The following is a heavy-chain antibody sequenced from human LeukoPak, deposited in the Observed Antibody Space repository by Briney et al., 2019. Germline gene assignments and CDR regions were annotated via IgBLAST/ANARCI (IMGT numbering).Heavy chain of an antibody. CDR1: GYTFTGYY. D-gene: IGHD6-6*01. Sequence: ASVKVSCKASGYTFTGYYMHWVRQAPGQGLEWMGWINPNSGGTNYAQKFQGRVTMTRDTSISTAYMELSRLRSDDTAVYYCARDGYSSSWKYYYYMDVWGKGTTVTVSS. CDR3: ARDGYSSSWKYYYYMDV. V-gene: IGHV1-2*02. J-gene: IGHJ6*03. CDR2: INPNSGGT.